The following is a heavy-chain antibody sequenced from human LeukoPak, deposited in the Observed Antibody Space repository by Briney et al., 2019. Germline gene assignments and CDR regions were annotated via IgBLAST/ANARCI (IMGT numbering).Heavy chain of an antibody. CDR1: GGPISSGSYY. D-gene: IGHD6-19*01. Sequence: SQTLSLTCTVSGGPISSGSYYWSWIRQPAGKGLEWIGHIYTSGSTSYNPSLQSRVTISVDTPNHEFSLKLTSVTAADTAVYYCARAGGSVGWYGTIDSWGQGTLVTVSS. J-gene: IGHJ4*02. V-gene: IGHV4-61*09. CDR2: IYTSGST. CDR3: ARAGGSVGWYGTIDS.